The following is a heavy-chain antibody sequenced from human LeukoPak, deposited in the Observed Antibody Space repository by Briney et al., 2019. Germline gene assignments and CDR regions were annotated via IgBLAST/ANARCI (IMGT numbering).Heavy chain of an antibody. V-gene: IGHV4-59*01. CDR2: IYYSGST. J-gene: IGHJ6*02. CDR3: AXXXXXXXXXXSTHGMDV. CDR1: GGSISSYY. Sequence: SETLSLTCTVSGGSISSYYWSWIRQPPGKGLEWIGYIYYSGSTNYNPSLKSRVTISVDTSKNQFSLKLSSVTAADTAVYYCAXXXXXXXXXXSTHGMDVWGQGTTVTVS.